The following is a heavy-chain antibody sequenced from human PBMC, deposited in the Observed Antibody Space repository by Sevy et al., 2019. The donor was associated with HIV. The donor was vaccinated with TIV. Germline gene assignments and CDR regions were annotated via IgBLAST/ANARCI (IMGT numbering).Heavy chain of an antibody. D-gene: IGHD2-21*02. CDR1: GFTLGSYT. CDR3: AKTLQKLPFHPHYFDY. V-gene: IGHV3-23*01. CDR2: ISATGGST. J-gene: IGHJ4*02. Sequence: GGCLRLSCAASGFTLGSYTMNWVRQAPGEGLEWVASISATGGSTYYADSVKGRFTISRDVSKGRLYLQMNSLTAEDTAIFHSAKTLQKLPFHPHYFDYWGQGTLVTVSS.